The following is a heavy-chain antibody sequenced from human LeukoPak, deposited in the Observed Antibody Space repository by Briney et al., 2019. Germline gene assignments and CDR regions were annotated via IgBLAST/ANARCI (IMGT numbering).Heavy chain of an antibody. V-gene: IGHV5-51*01. D-gene: IGHD3-10*01. CDR2: IYPRDSDT. Sequence: GESLKISCKASVYTFTHQGFGWVRKKSGTALGWMGIIYPRDSDTRYSPSFQGHVTISADTSINTAYLEWSRLEASDTGIYYCARHSDVIGAIWGQGTLVTVSS. CDR1: VYTFTHQG. CDR3: ARHSDVIGAI. J-gene: IGHJ4*02.